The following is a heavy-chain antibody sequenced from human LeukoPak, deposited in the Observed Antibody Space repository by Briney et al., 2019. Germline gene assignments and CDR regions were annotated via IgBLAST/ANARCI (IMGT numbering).Heavy chain of an antibody. V-gene: IGHV3-30*18. Sequence: GGSLRLSCAASGFTFSSYGMHWVRQAPGKGLEGVAVISYDGSNKYYADSVKGRFTISRDNSKNTLYLQMNSLRAEDTAVYYCAKAYSGYEFDYWGQGTLVTVSS. CDR3: AKAYSGYEFDY. CDR2: ISYDGSNK. D-gene: IGHD5-12*01. CDR1: GFTFSSYG. J-gene: IGHJ4*02.